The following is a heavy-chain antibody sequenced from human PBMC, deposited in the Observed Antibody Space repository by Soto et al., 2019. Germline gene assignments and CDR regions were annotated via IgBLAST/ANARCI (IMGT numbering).Heavy chain of an antibody. CDR2: ISSSSSYI. D-gene: IGHD6-19*01. CDR3: ARDLGMYSSGWYADY. Sequence: PGGSLRLSCAASGFTFSSYSMNWVRQAPGKGLEWVSSISSSSSYIYYADSVKGRFTISRDNAKNSLYLQMNSLRAEDTAVYYYARDLGMYSSGWYADYWGQGTLVTVSS. V-gene: IGHV3-21*01. CDR1: GFTFSSYS. J-gene: IGHJ4*02.